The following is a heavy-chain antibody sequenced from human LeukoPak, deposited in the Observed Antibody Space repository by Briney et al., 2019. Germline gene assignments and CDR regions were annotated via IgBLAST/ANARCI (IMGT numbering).Heavy chain of an antibody. Sequence: ASVKVSCKASGYTFTSYDINWVRQATGQGLEWMGWMNPNSGNTGYAQKFQGRVTMTRNTSISTAYMELSSLRSEDTAVYYCARGRKRYVGIAAADFDYWGQGTLVTVSS. CDR3: ARGRKRYVGIAAADFDY. D-gene: IGHD6-13*01. CDR2: MNPNSGNT. V-gene: IGHV1-8*01. CDR1: GYTFTSYD. J-gene: IGHJ4*02.